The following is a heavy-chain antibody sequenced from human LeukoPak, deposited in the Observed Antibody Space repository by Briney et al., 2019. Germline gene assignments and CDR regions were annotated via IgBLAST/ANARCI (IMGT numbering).Heavy chain of an antibody. CDR3: AKEGYIWSGYDYGGYFDC. J-gene: IGHJ4*02. Sequence: QPGVYLRLSCAASGFTFSTYAMSRVRQAQGQGLVWVSGISGGSHSTYYADYVQGRFSISRDNSKNTLYLQMNSLRAEDTAVYYCAKEGYIWSGYDYGGYFDCWGQGTLVTVSS. CDR1: GFTFSTYA. D-gene: IGHD5-12*01. V-gene: IGHV3-23*01. CDR2: ISGGSHST.